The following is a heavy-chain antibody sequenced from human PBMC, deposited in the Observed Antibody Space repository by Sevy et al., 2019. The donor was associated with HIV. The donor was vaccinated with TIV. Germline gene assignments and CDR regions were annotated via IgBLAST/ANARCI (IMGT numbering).Heavy chain of an antibody. D-gene: IGHD6-19*01. V-gene: IGHV3-73*01. Sequence: GGSLRLSCAASGFTFSGSAMHWVRQASGKGLEWVGRIRSKANSYATAYAASVEGRFTISGDDSKNTAYLQMNSLKTEATAVYYCTRQTPTEVGQWLVEYYFDYWGQGTLVTVSS. CDR2: IRSKANSYAT. CDR3: TRQTPTEVGQWLVEYYFDY. J-gene: IGHJ4*02. CDR1: GFTFSGSA.